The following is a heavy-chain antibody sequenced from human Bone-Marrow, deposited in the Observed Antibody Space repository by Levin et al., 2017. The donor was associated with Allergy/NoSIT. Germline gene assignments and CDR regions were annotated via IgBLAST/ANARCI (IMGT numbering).Heavy chain of an antibody. CDR2: IYYSGST. Sequence: SQTLSLPCSVSGGSIRNYYWSWIRQPPGKVPEWIGYIYYSGSTSYNPSLKSRVTISVDTSKNQFSLKLNSVTAADTAVYYCARGRDYWYFDLWGRGSLVTVSS. CDR1: GGSIRNYY. CDR3: ARGRDYWYFDL. J-gene: IGHJ2*01. V-gene: IGHV4-59*01.